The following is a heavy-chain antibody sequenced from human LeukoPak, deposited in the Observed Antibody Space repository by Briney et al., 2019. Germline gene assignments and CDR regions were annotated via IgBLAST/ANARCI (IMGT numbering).Heavy chain of an antibody. J-gene: IGHJ4*02. V-gene: IGHV5-51*01. D-gene: IGHD3-22*01. CDR1: GYSFSTYW. CDR2: FYRGDSDT. CDR3: ARLNDYDSSGYYYVADY. Sequence: GQSLKISRKGSGYSFSTYWIGWVRQMPGKGLEWMGIFYRGDSDTRYSASFQVQVTISADKSISAAYLQWSSLKASDTAMYYCARLNDYDSSGYYYVADYWGQGTLVTVSS.